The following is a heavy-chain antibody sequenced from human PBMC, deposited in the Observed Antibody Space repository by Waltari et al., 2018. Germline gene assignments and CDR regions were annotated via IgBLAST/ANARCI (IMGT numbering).Heavy chain of an antibody. D-gene: IGHD1-26*01. Sequence: EVQLLESGGGLEQPGGSLRLSCAASGFTFRNYAMSWVRPAPGKGLEWVSTISDGGDRTYYADSVKGRFSISRDNSKNTLYLQMNSLRVEDTAMYFCANQRSIGTYRLWGQGTLVTVSS. CDR2: ISDGGDRT. V-gene: IGHV3-23*01. CDR1: GFTFRNYA. CDR3: ANQRSIGTYRL. J-gene: IGHJ4*02.